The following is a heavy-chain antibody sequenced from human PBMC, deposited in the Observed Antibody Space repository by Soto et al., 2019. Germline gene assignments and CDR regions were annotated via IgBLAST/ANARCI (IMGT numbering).Heavy chain of an antibody. D-gene: IGHD2-21*01. CDR3: ARGNATDDTRFVVVSLPIHFFDK. CDR2: IYYSGST. Sequence: PSETLSLTCTVSGGSISSYYWSWIRQPPGKGLEWIGYIYYSGSTNYNPSLKSRVTFSVDTSKNQFSLMLNSVTAADTAIYYCARGNATDDTRFVVVSLPIHFFDKWGQGALVTVSS. J-gene: IGHJ4*02. V-gene: IGHV4-59*12. CDR1: GGSISSYY.